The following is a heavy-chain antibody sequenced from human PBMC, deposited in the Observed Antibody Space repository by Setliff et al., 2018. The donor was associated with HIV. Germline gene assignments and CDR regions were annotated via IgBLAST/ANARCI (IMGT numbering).Heavy chain of an antibody. CDR2: IYWNGDK. V-gene: IGHV2-5*01. J-gene: IGHJ4*02. Sequence: SGPTLVTPTQNLRLTCNISGFSLNKYQFNLGWIRQTPGKAPEWLALIYWNGDKKYNPSLKNRITITKDNSIKQVVLTMTNMDPVDSGTFYCAHIGPFWTGYYGPFDYWGPGVLVTVSS. CDR3: AHIGPFWTGYYGPFDY. CDR1: GFSLNKYQFN. D-gene: IGHD3-3*01.